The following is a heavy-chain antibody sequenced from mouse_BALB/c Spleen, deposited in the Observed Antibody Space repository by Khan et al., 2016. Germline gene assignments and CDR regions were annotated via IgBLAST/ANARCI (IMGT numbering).Heavy chain of an antibody. CDR2: IYWDDDK. CDR1: GFSLSTSGMG. CDR3: DDDDSFAY. J-gene: IGHJ3*01. V-gene: IGHV8-12*01. Sequence: QVTLKESGPGILQPSQTLSLTCSFSGFSLSTSGMGVSWIRQPSGKGLEWLAHIYWDDDKRYNPSLKSRLTISKDTSSHQVFLKSTSVDTADTATYYWDDDDSFAYWGQGTLVTVSA. D-gene: IGHD2-13*01.